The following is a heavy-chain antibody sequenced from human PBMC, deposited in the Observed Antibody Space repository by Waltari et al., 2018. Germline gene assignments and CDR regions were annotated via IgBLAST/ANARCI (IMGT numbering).Heavy chain of an antibody. J-gene: IGHJ5*02. D-gene: IGHD3-10*01. V-gene: IGHV4-34*01. CDR1: GGSFSGYY. Sequence: QVQLQQWGAGLLKPSEPLSLTCAVYGGSFSGYYWTWIRQPPGKGLEWIGEINHSGSTNYNPSLKSRVTISVDTSKNQFSLKLSSVTAADTAVYYCARGRGVDWFDPWGQGTLVTVSS. CDR2: INHSGST. CDR3: ARGRGVDWFDP.